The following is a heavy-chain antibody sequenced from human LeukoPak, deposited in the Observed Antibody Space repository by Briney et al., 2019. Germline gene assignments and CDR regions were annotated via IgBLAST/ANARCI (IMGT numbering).Heavy chain of an antibody. CDR2: IRSKAYGGTT. CDR3: SGSFGELTFFDY. Sequence: PGGSLRLSCTASGFTFGDYGMSWVRQAPGKGLEWVGFIRSKAYGGTTEYAASVKGRFTISRDDSKSIAYLQMNSLKTVDTAVYYCSGSFGELTFFDYWGQGTLVTVSS. D-gene: IGHD3-10*01. CDR1: GFTFGDYG. J-gene: IGHJ4*02. V-gene: IGHV3-49*04.